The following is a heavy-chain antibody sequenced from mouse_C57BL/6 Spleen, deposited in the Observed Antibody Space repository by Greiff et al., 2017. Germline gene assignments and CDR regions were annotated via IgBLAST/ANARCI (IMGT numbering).Heavy chain of an antibody. J-gene: IGHJ2*01. CDR1: GFNIKDDY. CDR3: TTLTAQNY. Sequence: VQLQQSGAELVRPGASVKLSCTASGFNIKDDYMDWVKQRPEQGLEWIGWIDPENGDTEYASKFQGKATITADTSSNTAYLQLSSLTSEDTAVYVCTTLTAQNYWGQGTTLTVSS. V-gene: IGHV14-4*01. CDR2: IDPENGDT. D-gene: IGHD3-2*02.